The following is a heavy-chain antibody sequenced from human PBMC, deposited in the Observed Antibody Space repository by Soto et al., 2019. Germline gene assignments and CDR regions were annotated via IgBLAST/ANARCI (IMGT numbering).Heavy chain of an antibody. CDR1: GYTFTAFY. CDR3: TTLRLDP. CDR2: VNPNTGLT. J-gene: IGHJ5*02. D-gene: IGHD6-25*01. Sequence: GASVKVSCKASGYTFTAFYMNWVRQAPGQGLEWMGWVNPNTGLTKYAQKFRDRVTVTRDTSINTAYMELSGLTSDDTAVYYCTTLRLDPWGQGTLVTVSS. V-gene: IGHV1-2*02.